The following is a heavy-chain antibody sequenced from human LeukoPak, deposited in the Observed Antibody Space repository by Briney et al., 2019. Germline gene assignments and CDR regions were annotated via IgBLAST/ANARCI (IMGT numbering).Heavy chain of an antibody. J-gene: IGHJ4*02. Sequence: GASVKVSCKASGYTFTSYGISWVRQAPGQGLEWMGWISAYNGNTNYAQKLQGRVTMTTDTSTSTAYMELRSLRSEDTAVYYCARMTTRSTDSIAARPGYFDYWGQGTLVTVSS. CDR3: ARMTTRSTDSIAARPGYFDY. CDR2: ISAYNGNT. D-gene: IGHD6-6*01. CDR1: GYTFTSYG. V-gene: IGHV1-18*01.